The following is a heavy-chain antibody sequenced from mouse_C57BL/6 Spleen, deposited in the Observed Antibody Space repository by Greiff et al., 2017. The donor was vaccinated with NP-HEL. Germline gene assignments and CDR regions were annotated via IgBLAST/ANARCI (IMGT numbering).Heavy chain of an antibody. D-gene: IGHD2-3*01. J-gene: IGHJ2*01. CDR3: ASHDGYYGGSYYFDY. V-gene: IGHV1-54*01. Sequence: VKLQESGAELVRPGTSVKVSCKASGYAFTNYLIEWVKQRPGQGLEWIGVINPGSGGTNYNEKFKGKATLTADKSSSTAYMQLSSLTSEDSAVYFCASHDGYYGGSYYFDYWGQGTTLTVSS. CDR1: GYAFTNYL. CDR2: INPGSGGT.